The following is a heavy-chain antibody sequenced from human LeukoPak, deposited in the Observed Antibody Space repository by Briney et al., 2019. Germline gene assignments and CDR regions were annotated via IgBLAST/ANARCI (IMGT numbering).Heavy chain of an antibody. CDR3: AKSAYYDASGYYREYYFDY. D-gene: IGHD3-22*01. CDR2: ISGSGGST. CDR1: GFIFSNYA. V-gene: IGHV3-23*01. Sequence: GGPLRLSCVSSGFIFSNYAMSWVRQAPGKGLEWVSSISGSGGSTHYADSVKGRFTISRDKTKNTLYLQMNSLRAEDTAVYYCAKSAYYDASGYYREYYFDYWGQGTLVTVSS. J-gene: IGHJ4*02.